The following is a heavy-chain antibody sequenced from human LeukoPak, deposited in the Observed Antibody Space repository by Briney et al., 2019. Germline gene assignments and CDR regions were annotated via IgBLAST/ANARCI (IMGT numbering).Heavy chain of an antibody. D-gene: IGHD2-8*01. V-gene: IGHV4-34*01. CDR3: ARVMAPKALRRTYYFDY. CDR1: GGSFSGYY. Sequence: PSETLSLTCAVYGGSFSGYYWSWIRQPPGKGLEWIGEINHSGSTNYNPSLKSRVTISVDTSKNQFSLKLSSVTAADTAVYYCARVMAPKALRRTYYFDYWGQGTLVTVSS. CDR2: INHSGST. J-gene: IGHJ4*02.